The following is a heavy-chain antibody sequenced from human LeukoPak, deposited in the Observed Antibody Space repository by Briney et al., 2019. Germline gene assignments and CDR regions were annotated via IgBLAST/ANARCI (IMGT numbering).Heavy chain of an antibody. J-gene: IGHJ6*02. CDR2: ISYDGSNK. V-gene: IGHV3-30*18. CDR3: AKDFRVTVYYYYGMDV. CDR1: GFTFSSYA. Sequence: GGSLRLSCAASGFTFSSYAMSWVRQAPGKGLEWVAVISYDGSNKYYADSVKGRFTISRDNSKNTLYLQMNSLRAEDTAVYYCAKDFRVTVYYYYGMDVWGQGTTVTVSS. D-gene: IGHD2-21*02.